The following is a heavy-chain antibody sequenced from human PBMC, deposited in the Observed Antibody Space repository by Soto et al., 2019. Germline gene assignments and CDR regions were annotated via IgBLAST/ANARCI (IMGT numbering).Heavy chain of an antibody. CDR1: GFTFSSYA. CDR3: AKLRFWSGYPDYFDY. D-gene: IGHD3-3*01. Sequence: GGSLRLSCAASGFTFSSYAMSWVRQAPGKGLEWVSAISGSGGSTYYADSVKGRFTISRDNSKNTLYLQMNSLRAEDTAVYYCAKLRFWSGYPDYFDYWGQGTLVTVSS. CDR2: ISGSGGST. J-gene: IGHJ4*02. V-gene: IGHV3-23*01.